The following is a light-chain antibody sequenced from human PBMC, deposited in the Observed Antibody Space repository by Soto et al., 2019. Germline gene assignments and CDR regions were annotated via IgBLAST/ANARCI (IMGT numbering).Light chain of an antibody. CDR1: QSVSSN. V-gene: IGKV3-15*01. CDR2: GAS. Sequence: EIVMTQSPATLSVSPGERATLSCRASQSVSSNLAWYQQKPGQAPRLLIYGASTRATGIPARFSGSGSGTEFTLTISSLQSEDFAVYYCQQYNNWRGIGFGQGTRLEIK. CDR3: QQYNNWRGIG. J-gene: IGKJ5*01.